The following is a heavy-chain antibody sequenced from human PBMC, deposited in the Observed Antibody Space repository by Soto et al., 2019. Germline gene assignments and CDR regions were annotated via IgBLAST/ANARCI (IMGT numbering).Heavy chain of an antibody. CDR1: GGTFSRYS. Sequence: QVQLVQSGAEVKKPGSSVKVSCKASGGTFSRYSITWVRQAPGHGLEWIGRFIPIFGLASYAQKFQGRVTITADESTSTAYLELSSLRSDDTAVYYCAREDRDRETGLVPAAIDGMDVWGKGTTVTVSS. CDR3: AREDRDRETGLVPAAIDGMDV. V-gene: IGHV1-69*08. J-gene: IGHJ6*04. CDR2: FIPIFGLA. D-gene: IGHD2-2*01.